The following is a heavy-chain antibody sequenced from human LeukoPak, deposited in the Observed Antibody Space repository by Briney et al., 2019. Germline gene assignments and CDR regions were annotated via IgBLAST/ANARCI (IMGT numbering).Heavy chain of an antibody. J-gene: IGHJ6*02. Sequence: GASVKVSCKVSGYTLTELSMHWVRQAPGKGLEWMGGFDPEDGETIYAQKFQGRVTMTEDTSTDTAYMEMSSLRSEDTAVYYCAKSLAVAGYYYGMDVWGQGTTVTVSS. CDR2: FDPEDGET. CDR3: AKSLAVAGYYYGMDV. CDR1: GYTLTELS. V-gene: IGHV1-24*01. D-gene: IGHD6-19*01.